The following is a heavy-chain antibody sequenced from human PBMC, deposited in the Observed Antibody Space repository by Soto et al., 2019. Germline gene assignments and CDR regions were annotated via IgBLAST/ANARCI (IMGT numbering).Heavy chain of an antibody. J-gene: IGHJ4*02. CDR3: TTVFGY. CDR2: IDGVGAGT. V-gene: IGHV3-74*01. Sequence: PGGSLRLSCAASGFTFTNYWMHWVRQVPGKGLVWVSRIDGVGAGTSYSDSVRGRFTISRDNAENMLYLQMNSLRAEDTAVYYCTTVFGYWGQGTLVTVSS. CDR1: GFTFTNYW.